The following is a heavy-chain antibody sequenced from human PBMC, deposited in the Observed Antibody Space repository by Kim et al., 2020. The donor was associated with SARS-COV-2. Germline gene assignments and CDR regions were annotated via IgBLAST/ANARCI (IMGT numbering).Heavy chain of an antibody. Sequence: SETLSLTCAVSGGSISSLSWWSWVRQAPGKGLEWIGEISHRGSPNYHPSLKSRMTISIDGSKNQFSLKLTSVTAADTAIYFCAGFSADMMSMMWGRGGWFDPWRQGTLVTVSS. J-gene: IGHJ5*02. V-gene: IGHV4-4*02. CDR2: ISHRGSP. CDR1: GGSISSLSW. D-gene: IGHD3-16*01. CDR3: AGFSADMMSMMWGRGGWFDP.